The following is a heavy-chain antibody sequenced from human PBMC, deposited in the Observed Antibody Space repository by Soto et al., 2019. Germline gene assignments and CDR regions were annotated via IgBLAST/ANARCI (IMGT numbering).Heavy chain of an antibody. J-gene: IGHJ4*02. CDR2: ISYDGSNK. CDR1: GFTFSSYA. CDR3: ASLPIAARPHFDY. Sequence: GGSLRLSCAASGFTFSSYAMHWVRQAPGKGLEWVAVISYDGSNKYYADSVKGRFTISRDNSKNTLYLQMNSLRAEDTAVYYCASLPIAARPHFDYWGQGTLVTVSS. V-gene: IGHV3-30-3*01. D-gene: IGHD6-6*01.